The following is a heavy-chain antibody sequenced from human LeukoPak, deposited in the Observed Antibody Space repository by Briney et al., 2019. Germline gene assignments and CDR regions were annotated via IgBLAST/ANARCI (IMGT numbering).Heavy chain of an antibody. D-gene: IGHD6-19*01. Sequence: PGGSLILSCAGSGFIFNNYAMHWVRQPPGKGLEWDSGISWNSGSIDYADSVKGRFTISRDNAKNSLYLQMNSLRVEDTAFYYCAKDNRRHYTSGPNPDSLHWGQGALVTVSS. J-gene: IGHJ4*02. CDR3: AKDNRRHYTSGPNPDSLH. CDR1: GFIFNNYA. CDR2: ISWNSGSI. V-gene: IGHV3-9*01.